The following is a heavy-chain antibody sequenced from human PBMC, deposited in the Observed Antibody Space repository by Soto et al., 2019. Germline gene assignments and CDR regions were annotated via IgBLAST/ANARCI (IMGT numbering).Heavy chain of an antibody. V-gene: IGHV3-21*01. Sequence: GGSLRLSCAASGFTFSSYSMNWVRQAPGKGLEWVSSISSSSSYIYYADSVKGRFTISRDNAKNSLYLQMNSLRAEDTAVYYCAREAYEFHYYYYMDVWGKGTTVTVSS. CDR2: ISSSSSYI. D-gene: IGHD3-22*01. CDR3: AREAYEFHYYYYMDV. J-gene: IGHJ6*03. CDR1: GFTFSSYS.